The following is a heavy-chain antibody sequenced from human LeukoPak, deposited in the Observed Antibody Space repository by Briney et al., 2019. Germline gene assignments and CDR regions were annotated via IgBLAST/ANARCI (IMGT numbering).Heavy chain of an antibody. CDR1: GGTFSSYA. CDR2: IIPIFGTA. J-gene: IGHJ4*02. CDR3: ARHNGGAYCGGDCYHMGY. D-gene: IGHD2-21*02. Sequence: SVKVSCKASGGTFSSYAISWVRQAPGQGLEWMGGIIPIFGTANYAQKFQGRVTITADESTSTAYMELSSLRSEDTAVYYCARHNGGAYCGGDCYHMGYWGQGTLVTVSS. V-gene: IGHV1-69*13.